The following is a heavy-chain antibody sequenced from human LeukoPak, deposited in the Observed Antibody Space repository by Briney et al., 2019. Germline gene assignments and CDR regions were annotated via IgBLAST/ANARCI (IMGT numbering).Heavy chain of an antibody. V-gene: IGHV3-7*04. J-gene: IGHJ4*02. D-gene: IGHD3-16*01. CDR1: GFTFSRYW. CDR3: ARDRNEGGGFDY. Sequence: PGGSLRLSCAASGFTFSRYWMSWVRQAPGKGLEWVANINQDGSEKYYVDSVKGRFTLSRDNAKNSLYLQINSLRAEDTAVYYCARDRNEGGGFDYWGQGTLVTVSS. CDR2: INQDGSEK.